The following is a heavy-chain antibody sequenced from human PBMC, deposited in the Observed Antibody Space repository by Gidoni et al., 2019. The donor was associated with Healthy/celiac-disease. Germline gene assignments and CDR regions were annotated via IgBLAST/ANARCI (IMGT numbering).Heavy chain of an antibody. Sequence: QVQLQQWGAGLLTPSETLSLTCAVYGGSFSVYYWSWIRQPPGKGLEWIGEINHSGSAHYNPSLKSRVTISVDTSKNQFSLKLSSVTAADTAVYYCARALRIVVVPDRRNWFDPWGQGTLVTVSS. CDR2: INHSGSA. J-gene: IGHJ5*02. CDR1: GGSFSVYY. D-gene: IGHD2-2*01. CDR3: ARALRIVVVPDRRNWFDP. V-gene: IGHV4-34*01.